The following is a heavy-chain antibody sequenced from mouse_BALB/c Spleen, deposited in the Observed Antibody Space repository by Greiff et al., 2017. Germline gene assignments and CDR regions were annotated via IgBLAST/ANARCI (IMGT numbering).Heavy chain of an antibody. D-gene: IGHD4-1*01. J-gene: IGHJ3*01. CDR3: ARGEDWVPFAY. Sequence: LVKPGASVKISCKASGYSFTGYYMNWVKQSHGKSLEWIGYISCYNGATSYNQKFKGKATFTVDTSSSTAYMQFNSLTSEDSAVYYCARGEDWVPFAYWGQGTLVTVSA. V-gene: IGHV1S34*01. CDR1: GYSFTGYY. CDR2: ISCYNGAT.